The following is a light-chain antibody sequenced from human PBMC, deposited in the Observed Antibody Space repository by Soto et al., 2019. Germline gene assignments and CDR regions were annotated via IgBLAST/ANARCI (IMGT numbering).Light chain of an antibody. V-gene: IGLV2-14*01. Sequence: QSALTQPASVSGSPGQSITISCTGTSSDVGYYNFVSWYQHHPGKAPKLMISEVTNRPSGVSSRFAGSKSGNTASLTISGLQTEDEADYYCSSFTTSSTVVFGGGTKLTVL. CDR1: SSDVGYYNF. CDR3: SSFTTSSTVV. CDR2: EVT. J-gene: IGLJ2*01.